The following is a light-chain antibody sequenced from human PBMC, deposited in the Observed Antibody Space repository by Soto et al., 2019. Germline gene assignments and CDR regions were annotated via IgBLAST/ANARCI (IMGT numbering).Light chain of an antibody. CDR2: GIF. Sequence: QPVLTQPPSVSGAPGQRVTISCTGSSSNIGAGYDVHWYQQLPGAAPTLLIFGIFNRPSGVSERFSGSRSGASASLVIAGLQAEDEADYYCCSYAGSSTVVFGGGTKLTVL. CDR3: CSYAGSSTVV. V-gene: IGLV1-40*01. CDR1: SSNIGAGYD. J-gene: IGLJ2*01.